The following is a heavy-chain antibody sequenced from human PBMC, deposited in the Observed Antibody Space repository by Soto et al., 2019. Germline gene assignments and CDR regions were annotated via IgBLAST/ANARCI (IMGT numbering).Heavy chain of an antibody. D-gene: IGHD3-10*01. J-gene: IGHJ2*01. CDR2: ISGGGDTT. V-gene: IGHV3-23*01. CDR1: GFTFNNYA. Sequence: EVQLLESGGGLVQPGGSLRLSCAASGFTFNNYAMTWVRQAPGKGLEWVSAISGGGDTTSYADSVKGRFTVSRDGSKNTLYLQMSSLRAEDTAVYYCARDRGSQNWYFGVWGRGTLVSVSS. CDR3: ARDRGSQNWYFGV.